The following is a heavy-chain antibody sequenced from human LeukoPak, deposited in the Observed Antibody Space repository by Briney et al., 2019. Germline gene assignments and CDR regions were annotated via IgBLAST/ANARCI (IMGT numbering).Heavy chain of an antibody. CDR1: GGSISSSSYY. J-gene: IGHJ4*02. Sequence: SETLSLTCTVSGGSISSSSYYWGWIRQPPGKGLEWIGSIYYSGSTYYNPSLKSRVTKSVDTSKNQFSLKLSSVTAADTAVYYCATLGFSSGYYYYFDHWGQGTLVTVSS. CDR2: IYYSGST. CDR3: ATLGFSSGYYYYFDH. D-gene: IGHD3-22*01. V-gene: IGHV4-39*07.